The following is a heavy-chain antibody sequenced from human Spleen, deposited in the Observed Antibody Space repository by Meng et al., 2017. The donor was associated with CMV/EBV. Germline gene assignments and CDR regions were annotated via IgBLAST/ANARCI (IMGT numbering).Heavy chain of an antibody. J-gene: IGHJ6*02. D-gene: IGHD2-2*02. CDR3: ARDRLYCSSTSCYTASGMDV. Sequence: ETLSLTCAASGFTFSSYSMNWVRQAPGKGLEWVSYISSSSSTIYYADSVKGRFTISRDNAKNSLYLQMNSLRAEDTAVYYCARDRLYCSSTSCYTASGMDVWGQGTTVTVSS. V-gene: IGHV3-48*04. CDR1: GFTFSSYS. CDR2: ISSSSSTI.